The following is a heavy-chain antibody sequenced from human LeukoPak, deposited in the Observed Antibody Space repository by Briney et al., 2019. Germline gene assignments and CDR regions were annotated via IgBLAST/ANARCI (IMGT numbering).Heavy chain of an antibody. V-gene: IGHV4-4*07. D-gene: IGHD2-2*02. CDR3: ARDKGYCSSTSCYTYYYYGMDV. Sequence: PSETLSLTCAVYGGSFSGYYWSWIRQPAGKGLEWIGRIYTSGSTNYNPSLKSRVTMSVDTSKNQFSLKLSSVTAADTAVYYCARDKGYCSSTSCYTYYYYGMDVWGQGTTVTVSS. J-gene: IGHJ6*02. CDR2: IYTSGST. CDR1: GGSFSGYY.